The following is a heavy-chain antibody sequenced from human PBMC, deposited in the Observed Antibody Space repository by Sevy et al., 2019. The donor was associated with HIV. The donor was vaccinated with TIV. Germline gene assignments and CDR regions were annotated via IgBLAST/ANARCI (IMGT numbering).Heavy chain of an antibody. J-gene: IGHJ4*02. CDR2: ISASAGST. V-gene: IGHV3-23*01. Sequence: GGSLRLSCAASGFTFSTYAMTWVRQAPGKGLEWVSVISASAGSTYYSDSVKGRFTICRDNSKNTLYLKMNSLRAEDTAVYYCAKDRVSGTYYTGDFDYWGQGTLVTVSS. CDR3: AKDRVSGTYYTGDFDY. CDR1: GFTFSTYA. D-gene: IGHD3-10*01.